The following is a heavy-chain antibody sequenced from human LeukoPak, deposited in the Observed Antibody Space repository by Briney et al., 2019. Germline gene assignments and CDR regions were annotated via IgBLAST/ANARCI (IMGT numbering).Heavy chain of an antibody. V-gene: IGHV4-34*01. J-gene: IGHJ3*02. CDR3: ATGDSSGYYYAFDI. CDR1: GGSFSGYY. Sequence: PSETLSLTRAVYGGSFSGYYWSWIRQPPGKGLEWIGEINHSGSTNYNPSLKSRVTISVDTSKNQFSLKLSSVTAADTAVYYCATGDSSGYYYAFDIWGQGTMVTVSS. CDR2: INHSGST. D-gene: IGHD3-22*01.